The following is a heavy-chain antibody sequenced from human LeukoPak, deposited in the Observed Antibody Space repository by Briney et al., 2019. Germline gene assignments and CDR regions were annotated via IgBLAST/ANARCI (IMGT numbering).Heavy chain of an antibody. CDR2: ISGNGDGT. CDR3: ALYCSGGSCYSMGGAFDI. CDR1: GFTLSRYG. J-gene: IGHJ3*02. D-gene: IGHD2-15*01. V-gene: IGHV3-23*01. Sequence: GRSLRLSCAASGFTLSRYGMHWVRQAPGKGLEWVSAISGNGDGTYYVDSVKGRFTISRDNSKNTLYLQMNSLRAEDTAVYYCALYCSGGSCYSMGGAFDIWGQGTLVTVSS.